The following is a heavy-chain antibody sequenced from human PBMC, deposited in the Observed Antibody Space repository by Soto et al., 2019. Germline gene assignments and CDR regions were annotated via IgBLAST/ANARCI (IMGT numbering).Heavy chain of an antibody. V-gene: IGHV4-30-4*01. Sequence: QVQLRESGPGLVKPSQTLSLTCSVSGASVAGGSYYWSWVRQPPGKGLEWIGYIPSRGRPFYNPSLTSRGAISADTSMNQRYRQLTSVTAADTAVYYCATDTYGGYDFGLWGQGTLVTVSS. D-gene: IGHD5-12*01. CDR3: ATDTYGGYDFGL. J-gene: IGHJ5*02. CDR2: IPSRGRP. CDR1: GASVAGGSYY.